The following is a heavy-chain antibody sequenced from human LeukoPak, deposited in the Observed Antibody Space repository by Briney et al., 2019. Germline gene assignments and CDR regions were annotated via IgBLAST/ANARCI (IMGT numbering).Heavy chain of an antibody. CDR2: ISGSGTST. V-gene: IGHV3-23*01. CDR1: GFTFRSYA. J-gene: IGHJ4*02. D-gene: IGHD3-22*01. Sequence: GGSLRLSCAASGFTFRSYAMSWVRQAPGKGVEWVLAISGSGTSTYYADSVKGRFTISRDNSKNTLYLQMNSLRAEDTAVYYCEGTYYYDSGDDYWGQGTLVTVSS. CDR3: EGTYYYDSGDDY.